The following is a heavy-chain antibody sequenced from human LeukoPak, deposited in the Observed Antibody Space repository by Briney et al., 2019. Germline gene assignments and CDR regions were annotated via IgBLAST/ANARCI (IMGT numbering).Heavy chain of an antibody. D-gene: IGHD1-1*01. J-gene: IGHJ4*02. V-gene: IGHV3-7*01. Sequence: GGSLRLSCAASGFSFISYWMSWVRQAPGKGLEWVANVKQDGSAKNYVDSVKGRFTISRDNAKNSLYLQLNSLRAEDTAVYYCAGCAGNSCYFDYWGQGTLVIVSS. CDR2: VKQDGSAK. CDR3: AGCAGNSCYFDY. CDR1: GFSFISYW.